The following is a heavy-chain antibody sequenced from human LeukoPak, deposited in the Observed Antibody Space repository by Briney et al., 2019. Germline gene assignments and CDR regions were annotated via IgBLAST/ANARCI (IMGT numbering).Heavy chain of an antibody. D-gene: IGHD2-2*01. CDR1: GFTFSSYS. J-gene: IGHJ4*02. V-gene: IGHV3-21*01. Sequence: GGSLRLSCVASGFTFSSYSMDRVRQAPGKGLEWVSSISSSSSFIYYADSVKGRFTISRDNAKNSLYLQMNSLRAEDTAVYYCARDPPLGYCSSTSCPHLDYWGQGTLVTVSS. CDR2: ISSSSSFI. CDR3: ARDPPLGYCSSTSCPHLDY.